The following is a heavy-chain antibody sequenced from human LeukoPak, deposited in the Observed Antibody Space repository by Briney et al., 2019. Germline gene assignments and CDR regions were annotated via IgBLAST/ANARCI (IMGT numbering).Heavy chain of an antibody. CDR2: ISSSGSTI. J-gene: IGHJ4*02. Sequence: QPGGSLRLSCAASGFTFSSYEMNWDRQAPGKGLEWVSYISSSGSTIYYADSVKGRFTISRDNAKNSLYLQMNSLRAEDTAVYYCARATAGAPRDYWGQGTLVTVSS. D-gene: IGHD2-21*02. V-gene: IGHV3-48*03. CDR1: GFTFSSYE. CDR3: ARATAGAPRDY.